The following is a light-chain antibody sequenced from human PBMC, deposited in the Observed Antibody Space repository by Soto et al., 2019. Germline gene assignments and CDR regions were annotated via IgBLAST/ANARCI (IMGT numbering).Light chain of an antibody. CDR2: EGI. CDR3: YSYANSSYV. V-gene: IGLV2-23*01. CDR1: SSDGGGYNL. Sequence: QSALTQPASVSGSPGQSITISCTGTSSDGGGYNLVSWYQQHPGKAPKLMIYEGIKRPSGVSNRFSGSKSGNTASLTISGIQAEDEADYYCYSYANSSYVFGTGTKLTVL. J-gene: IGLJ1*01.